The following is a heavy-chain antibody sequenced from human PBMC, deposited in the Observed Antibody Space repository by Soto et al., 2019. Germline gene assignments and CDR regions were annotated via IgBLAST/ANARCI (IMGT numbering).Heavy chain of an antibody. Sequence: SETLSLTCAVSGYSISSGYYWGWIRQPPGKGLEWIGSIYHSGSTYYNPSLKSRVTISVDTSKNQFSLKLSSVTAADTAVYYCARDPGEWELPYIFDYWGQGTLVTVSS. V-gene: IGHV4-38-2*02. D-gene: IGHD1-26*01. CDR3: ARDPGEWELPYIFDY. CDR2: IYHSGST. CDR1: GYSISSGYY. J-gene: IGHJ4*02.